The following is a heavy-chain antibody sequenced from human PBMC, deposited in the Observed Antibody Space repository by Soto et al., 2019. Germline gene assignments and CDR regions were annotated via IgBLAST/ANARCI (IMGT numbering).Heavy chain of an antibody. CDR1: GFSFSKYW. Sequence: GGSLRLSCAASGFSFSKYWMSWVRQAPGNGREWVANIKQDGSLKYYVDSVKGRCSISRDTAKKSLYLQTNSLRAEDTAVTYCATSSYSNGWYAVYWGRGALVTVSS. D-gene: IGHD6-19*01. CDR2: IKQDGSLK. V-gene: IGHV3-7*01. CDR3: ATSSYSNGWYAVY. J-gene: IGHJ4*02.